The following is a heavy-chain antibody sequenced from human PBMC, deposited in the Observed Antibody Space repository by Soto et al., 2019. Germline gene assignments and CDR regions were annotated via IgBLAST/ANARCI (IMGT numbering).Heavy chain of an antibody. D-gene: IGHD6-19*01. J-gene: IGHJ4*01. Sequence: TLSLTCTVSGYFISSGSYWAWIRQPPGKGPEWIASIYHGGTTFYNPSLKSRITISVDTSNNQFSLKLTSVTAADTAVYYCARVHVMVVAGSTFDYWGHGTLVTVSS. V-gene: IGHV4-38-2*02. CDR2: IYHGGTT. CDR3: ARVHVMVVAGSTFDY. CDR1: GYFISSGSY.